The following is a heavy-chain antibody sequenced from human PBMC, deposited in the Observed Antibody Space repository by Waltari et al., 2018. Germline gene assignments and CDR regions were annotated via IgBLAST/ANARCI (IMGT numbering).Heavy chain of an antibody. CDR1: GFTLSSYW. CDR3: TRAGYYRFDY. J-gene: IGHJ4*02. V-gene: IGHV3-74*01. CDR2: INNDCTST. D-gene: IGHD3-9*01. Sequence: EVQLVESGGGLVQPGGSLRLSCVASGFTLSSYWMHWVRQDPGKGLVWVSRINNDCTSTSCADSVKGRFTISRDNAKNTLYLQMNSLRAEDTAVYYCTRAGYYRFDYWGQGTLATVSS.